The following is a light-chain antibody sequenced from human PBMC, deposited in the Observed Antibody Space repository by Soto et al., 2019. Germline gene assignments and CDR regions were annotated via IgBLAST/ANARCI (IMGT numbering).Light chain of an antibody. Sequence: APAEPGAGAGCTGQGMTNPCKGKRRENGTSKLVSWYQQYPGKAPKLMIYEVTKRPSGISSRFSGSKSGNTASLTISGLQPEDEADYYCFSYTGISTSLFVFGTGTKVTVL. V-gene: IGLV2-23*02. CDR1: RRENGTSKL. CDR3: FSYTGISTSLFV. J-gene: IGLJ1*01. CDR2: EVT.